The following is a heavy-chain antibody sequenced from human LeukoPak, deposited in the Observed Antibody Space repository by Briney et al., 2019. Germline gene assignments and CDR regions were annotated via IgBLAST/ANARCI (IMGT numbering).Heavy chain of an antibody. Sequence: GGTLRLSCAASGFTFSSYGMSWVRQAPGKGLEWVSAISGSGGSTYYADSVKGRFTISRDNSKNTLYLQMNSLRAEDTAVYYCARRAGAYSHPYDYWGQGTLVTVSS. V-gene: IGHV3-23*01. CDR1: GFTFSSYG. J-gene: IGHJ4*02. D-gene: IGHD4/OR15-4a*01. CDR2: ISGSGGST. CDR3: ARRAGAYSHPYDY.